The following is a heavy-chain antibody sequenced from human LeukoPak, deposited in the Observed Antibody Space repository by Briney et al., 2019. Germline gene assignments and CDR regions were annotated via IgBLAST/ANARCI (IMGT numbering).Heavy chain of an antibody. V-gene: IGHV4-39*01. J-gene: IGHJ4*02. CDR2: IYYSRTT. CDR3: ARYSGVWSNYSDH. D-gene: IGHD5-12*01. CDR1: GYSTSSSSYY. Sequence: SETLSLTCTVSGYSTSSSSYYWGWIRQPPGKGLEWIGIIYYSRTTYYDPSLKSRVTISIDTSRNQFSLKLSSVSAADTAVYYCARYSGVWSNYSDHWGQGTLVTVSS.